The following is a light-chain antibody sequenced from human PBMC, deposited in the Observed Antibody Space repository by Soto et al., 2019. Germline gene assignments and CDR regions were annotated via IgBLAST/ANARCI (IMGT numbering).Light chain of an antibody. CDR1: QSVGSN. V-gene: IGKV3-15*01. CDR2: DAS. J-gene: IGKJ4*01. Sequence: EIGMTQSPATLSVSPGERVTLSCRASQSVGSNLAWYQQKPGLAPRVLIYDASTRATVIPARFSGSGSGTEFTLTISSLQSEDFAVYYCQQYDNWPLTFGGGAKVDVK. CDR3: QQYDNWPLT.